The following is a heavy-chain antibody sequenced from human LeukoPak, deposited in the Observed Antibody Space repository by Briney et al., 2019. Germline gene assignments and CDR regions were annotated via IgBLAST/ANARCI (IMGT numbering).Heavy chain of an antibody. Sequence: GESLQISCKGSGSIFTSYWIGWVRQLPGKGLEWMGIIYPGDSDTRYSPSFQGQVTISADKSISTAYLQWSSLKASDTAMYYCARSRGGSCYDDWGQGTLVTVSS. D-gene: IGHD2-15*01. CDR3: ARSRGGSCYDD. J-gene: IGHJ4*02. V-gene: IGHV5-51*01. CDR1: GSIFTSYW. CDR2: IYPGDSDT.